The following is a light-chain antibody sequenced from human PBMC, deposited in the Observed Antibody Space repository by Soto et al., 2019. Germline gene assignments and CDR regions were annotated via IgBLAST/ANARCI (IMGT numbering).Light chain of an antibody. CDR3: ETWDSKGYV. Sequence: QLVLTQSSSASASLGSSVKLTCTLSSGHSSYIIAWHQQQPGKAPRYLMKLEGSGSYNRGGGVPDRFSGSSSGADRYLTISNLQSEDEADYYCETWDSKGYVFGTGTKLTVL. V-gene: IGLV4-60*03. CDR2: LEGSGSY. J-gene: IGLJ1*01. CDR1: SGHSSYI.